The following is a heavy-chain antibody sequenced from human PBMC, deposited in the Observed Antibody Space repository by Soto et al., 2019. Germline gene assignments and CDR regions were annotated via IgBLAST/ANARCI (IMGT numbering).Heavy chain of an antibody. CDR2: IYYTGST. J-gene: IGHJ3*02. Sequence: SETLSLTCTVSGGSISNYYWSWIRLPPGKGLEWIAYIYYTGSTNYNPSLKSRVTISIDTSKNQLSLKLSSVTAADTAVYYCAGASTWHPGAFDIWGQGTTVTVSS. V-gene: IGHV4-59*12. CDR1: GGSISNYY. D-gene: IGHD5-12*01. CDR3: AGASTWHPGAFDI.